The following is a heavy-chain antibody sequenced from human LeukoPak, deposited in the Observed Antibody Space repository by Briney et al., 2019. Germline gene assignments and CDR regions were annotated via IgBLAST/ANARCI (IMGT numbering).Heavy chain of an antibody. CDR2: ISGSGAST. J-gene: IGHJ4*02. V-gene: IGHV3-23*01. D-gene: IGHD1-26*01. CDR1: GFTLSTNA. CDR3: AKDVGKWESLHFFDY. Sequence: GGSLRLSCLTSGFTLSTNAMSWVRQAPGKGLEWISGISGSGASTYYADSVKGRFTISRDDSRSTLYLQMNSLRGDDTAVYYCAKDVGKWESLHFFDYWGQGTLVTVSS.